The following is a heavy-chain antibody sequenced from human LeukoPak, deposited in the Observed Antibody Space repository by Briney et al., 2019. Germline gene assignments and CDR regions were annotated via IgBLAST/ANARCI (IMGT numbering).Heavy chain of an antibody. D-gene: IGHD3-9*01. CDR3: AKWEDYDTLTGYYVSDF. Sequence: GASLRLSCAASGFIFRNYAMSWVRQAPGKGLEWVSAITGSGDTTYYADSVKGRFTISRDNSKNTLYVEMNTLRAKDTAVYYCAKWEDYDTLTGYYVSDFWGQGTLVTVSS. V-gene: IGHV3-23*01. CDR1: GFIFRNYA. CDR2: ITGSGDTT. J-gene: IGHJ4*02.